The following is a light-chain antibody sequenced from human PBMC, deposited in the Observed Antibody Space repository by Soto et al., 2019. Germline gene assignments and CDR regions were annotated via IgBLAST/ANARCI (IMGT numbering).Light chain of an antibody. CDR3: GTWDDSLNAGV. Sequence: QSVLTQPPSMSAAPGQKVTISCSGSSFNVGSNYVSWYQQLPGTAPKLLIYDNSRRPSGIPDRISGSKSGTSATLGITGLQTGHEADYYCGTWDDSLNAGVFGGGTKLTVL. J-gene: IGLJ2*01. V-gene: IGLV1-51*01. CDR2: DNS. CDR1: SFNVGSNY.